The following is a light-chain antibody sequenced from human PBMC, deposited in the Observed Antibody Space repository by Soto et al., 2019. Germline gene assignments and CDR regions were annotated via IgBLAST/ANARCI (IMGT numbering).Light chain of an antibody. J-gene: IGLJ2*01. CDR2: DDS. V-gene: IGLV3-21*02. CDR3: QVWDSSSVV. CDR1: NIGSKS. Sequence: SYELTQPPSVSVAPGQTARITWGGNNIGSKSVHWYQHKPGQAPVLVVYDDSDRPSGIPERFSGSNSGNTATLTISRVEAGDEADYYCQVWDSSSVVFGGGTKVTVL.